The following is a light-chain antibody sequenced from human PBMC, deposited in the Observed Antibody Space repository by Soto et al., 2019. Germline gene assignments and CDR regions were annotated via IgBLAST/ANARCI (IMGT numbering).Light chain of an antibody. CDR3: QQYKNWPDT. J-gene: IGKJ1*01. V-gene: IGKV3-15*01. CDR1: QSVSSSY. Sequence: EIVLTQSPGTLSLSPGERATLSCRASQSVSSSYLAWYQQKPGQAPRLLIYAASTRATGTPARFSGSGSGTEFNLTISSLQSDDFAIYYCQQYKNWPDTFGQGNKVDIK. CDR2: AAS.